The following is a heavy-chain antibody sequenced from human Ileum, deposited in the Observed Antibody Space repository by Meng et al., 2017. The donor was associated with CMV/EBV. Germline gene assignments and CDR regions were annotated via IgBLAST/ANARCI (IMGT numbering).Heavy chain of an antibody. CDR1: GFTFNNYW. CDR2: INGDASST. Sequence: GESLKISCAASGFTFNNYWMHWVRQAPGKGLVWVSRINGDASSTDYADSVKGRFTISRDNAKNTLYLQMNGLRAEDTAVYYCARIRQRVGATNDAFEIWGQGTMVPSPQ. D-gene: IGHD1-26*01. V-gene: IGHV3-74*01. J-gene: IGHJ3*02. CDR3: ARIRQRVGATNDAFEI.